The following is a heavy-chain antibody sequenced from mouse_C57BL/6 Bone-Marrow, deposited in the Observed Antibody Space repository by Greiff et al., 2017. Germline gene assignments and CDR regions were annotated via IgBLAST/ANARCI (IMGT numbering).Heavy chain of an antibody. J-gene: IGHJ3*01. CDR1: GYTFTSYW. V-gene: IGHV1-61*01. CDR3: AREEDTRLRRRGWFAY. D-gene: IGHD3-2*02. Sequence: QVQLQQPGAELVRPGSSVKLSCKASGYTFTSYWMDWVKQRPGQGLEWIGNIYPSDSETHYNQKFKDKATLTVDKSSSTAYMQLSSLTSEDSAVYYCAREEDTRLRRRGWFAYWGRGTLVTVSA. CDR2: IYPSDSET.